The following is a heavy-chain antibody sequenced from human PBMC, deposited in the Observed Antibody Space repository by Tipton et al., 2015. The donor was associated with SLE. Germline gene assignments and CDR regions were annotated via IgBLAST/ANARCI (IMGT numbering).Heavy chain of an antibody. CDR1: GGSISSSSYY. CDR2: IYYSVSA. Sequence: TLSLTCTVSGGSISSSSYYWGWIRQPPGKGLEWIGSIYYSVSAYYNPSLKSRVTISVDTSKNQFSLKLSSVTAADTAVYYCARGAGSSGDFDYWGQGTLVTVSS. J-gene: IGHJ4*02. V-gene: IGHV4-39*07. D-gene: IGHD2-15*01. CDR3: ARGAGSSGDFDY.